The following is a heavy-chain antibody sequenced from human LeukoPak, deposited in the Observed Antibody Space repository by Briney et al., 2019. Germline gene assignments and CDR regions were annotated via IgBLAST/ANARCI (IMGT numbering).Heavy chain of an antibody. CDR1: GFPFSSYD. V-gene: IGHV3-48*03. CDR2: ISSSGSTI. D-gene: IGHD2-15*01. J-gene: IGHJ4*02. Sequence: GGSLRLSCAASGFPFSSYDMNWVRQAPGKGLEWVSYISSSGSTIYYADSVKGRFTIPRDNAKNSLYLQMNSLRAEDTAVYYCARDDYSCSGGSCYSVCFDFWGQGTLVTVSS. CDR3: ARDDYSCSGGSCYSVCFDF.